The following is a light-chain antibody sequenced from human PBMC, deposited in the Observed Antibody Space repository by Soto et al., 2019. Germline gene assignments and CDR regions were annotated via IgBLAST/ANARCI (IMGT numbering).Light chain of an antibody. CDR1: QSFSSS. CDR2: DAS. CDR3: QQYNNWPFP. J-gene: IGKJ4*01. Sequence: EIVMTQSPATLSVSPGERAALTCRASQSFSSSLAWYQQKPGQAPRLLIYDASARATGIPARFSGSGSGTEFTLTISSLQSEDLAVYYCQQYNNWPFPFGGGTKVEI. V-gene: IGKV3-15*01.